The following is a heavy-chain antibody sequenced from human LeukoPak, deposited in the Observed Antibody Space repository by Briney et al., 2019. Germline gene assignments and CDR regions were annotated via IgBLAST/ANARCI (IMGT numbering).Heavy chain of an antibody. CDR2: ISGIGGST. Sequence: PGGSLRLSCAASGCTFSSYAMSWVRQAPGKGLEWVSAISGIGGSTYYADSVKGRFTISRENSKNTLYLQMNSLRAEDTAVYYCAKDSGSSTYGDYVDAFDIWGQGTMVTVSS. CDR3: AKDSGSSTYGDYVDAFDI. V-gene: IGHV3-23*01. CDR1: GCTFSSYA. D-gene: IGHD4-17*01. J-gene: IGHJ3*02.